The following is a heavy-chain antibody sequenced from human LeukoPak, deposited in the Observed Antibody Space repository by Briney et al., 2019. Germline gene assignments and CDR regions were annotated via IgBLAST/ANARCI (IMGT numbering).Heavy chain of an antibody. J-gene: IGHJ4*02. D-gene: IGHD2/OR15-2a*01. Sequence: GGSLRLSCAASGFTFTSYTMNWVRQAPGKGLEWVSYITSSSSTIYYADSVKGRFTMSRDNAENSLYLQMNSLRAEDTAMYYCARNFDSWGQGTLVTVSS. CDR3: ARNFDS. CDR2: ITSSSSTI. CDR1: GFTFTSYT. V-gene: IGHV3-48*01.